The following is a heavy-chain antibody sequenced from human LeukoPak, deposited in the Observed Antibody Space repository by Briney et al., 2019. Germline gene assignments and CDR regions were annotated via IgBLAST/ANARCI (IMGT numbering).Heavy chain of an antibody. V-gene: IGHV1-2*02. CDR1: GYTFADYY. Sequence: ASVKVSCKASGYTFADYYIHWVRQAPGQGLEWVGWMNPNSGDTNYARSFQGRVTMTRDTSISTAYMELSRLRSDDTAVYYCAREGLDYWGQGTLVTVSS. CDR3: AREGLDY. CDR2: MNPNSGDT. J-gene: IGHJ4*02.